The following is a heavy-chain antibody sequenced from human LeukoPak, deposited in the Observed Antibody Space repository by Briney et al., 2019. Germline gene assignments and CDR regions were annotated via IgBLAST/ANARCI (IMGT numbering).Heavy chain of an antibody. CDR1: GFTFSSYW. J-gene: IGHJ6*02. Sequence: GGSLRLSCAASGFTFSSYWMSWVRQAPGKGLEWVANIKQDGSEKCYVDSVKGRFTISRDNAKNSLYLQMNSLRAEDTAVYYCARDRIVVVPASLLDYYYYYGMDVWGQGTTVTVSS. CDR2: IKQDGSEK. D-gene: IGHD2-2*01. V-gene: IGHV3-7*01. CDR3: ARDRIVVVPASLLDYYYYYGMDV.